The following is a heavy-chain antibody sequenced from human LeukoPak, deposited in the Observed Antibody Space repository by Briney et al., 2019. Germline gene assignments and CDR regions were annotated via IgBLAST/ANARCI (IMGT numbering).Heavy chain of an antibody. Sequence: SQTLSLTCTVSGGSISSGGYYWSWIRQPPGKGLEWIGYIYHSGSTYYNPSLKSRVTISVDRSKNQFSLKLSSVTAADTAVYYCAITMPAYGSYYFDYWGQGTLVTVSS. CDR1: GGSISSGGYY. J-gene: IGHJ4*02. CDR2: IYHSGST. CDR3: AITMPAYGSYYFDY. V-gene: IGHV4-30-2*01. D-gene: IGHD3-10*01.